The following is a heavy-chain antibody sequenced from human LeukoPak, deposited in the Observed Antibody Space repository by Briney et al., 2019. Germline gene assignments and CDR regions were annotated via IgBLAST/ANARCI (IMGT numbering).Heavy chain of an antibody. V-gene: IGHV4-30-2*01. CDR3: ARGDYNY. D-gene: IGHD5-12*01. CDR2: IYHSGST. CDR1: GGSISSGGYS. J-gene: IGHJ4*02. Sequence: SETLSLTCAVPGGSISSGGYSWSWIRQPPGKGLEWIGYIYHSGSTYYNPSLKSRVTISVDRSKNQFSLKLSSVTAADTAVYYCARGDYNYWGQGTLVTVSS.